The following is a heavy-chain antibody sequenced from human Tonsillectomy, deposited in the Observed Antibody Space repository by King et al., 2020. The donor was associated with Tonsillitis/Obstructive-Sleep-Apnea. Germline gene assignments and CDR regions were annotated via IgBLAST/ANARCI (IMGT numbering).Heavy chain of an antibody. CDR1: GYRFISSR. CDR2: SYPSDSYT. Sequence: VQLVESGAEVKKPGESLRISCKGSGYRFISSRISWGRPMPRKGLCWVWRSYPSDSYTNSSPSLQGHGTISADTSISTAYLQWSSPKASDTAMYYCARFSVWDDAFDIWGPGTMVTVSS. CDR3: ARFSVWDDAFDI. J-gene: IGHJ3*02. D-gene: IGHD1-26*01. V-gene: IGHV5-10-1*01.